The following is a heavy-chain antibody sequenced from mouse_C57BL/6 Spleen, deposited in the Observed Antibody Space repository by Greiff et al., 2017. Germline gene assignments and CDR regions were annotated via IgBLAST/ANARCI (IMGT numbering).Heavy chain of an antibody. V-gene: IGHV3-8*01. D-gene: IGHD2-3*01. CDR1: GYSITSDY. Sequence: EVQLMESGPGLAKPSQTLSLTCSVTGYSITSDYWNWIRKFPGNKLEYMGYISYSGSTYYNPSHKSRISITRDTSKNQYYLQLNSVTTEDTATYYCARYGYDGYYGPYYFDYWGQGTTLTVSS. CDR2: ISYSGST. J-gene: IGHJ2*01. CDR3: ARYGYDGYYGPYYFDY.